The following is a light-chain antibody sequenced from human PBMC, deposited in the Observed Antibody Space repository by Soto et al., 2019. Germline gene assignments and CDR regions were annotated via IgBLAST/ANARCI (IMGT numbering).Light chain of an antibody. Sequence: EIVLTQSPGTLSLPPGERATLSCRASQSISSNYVAWYQQKPGQAPRLLIYDASSRATGIPNRFSGSGSGTDFTLTISRLEPEDFAVFYCQQYGDSPTFGQGTKVDIK. CDR1: QSISSNY. CDR3: QQYGDSPT. J-gene: IGKJ1*01. V-gene: IGKV3-20*01. CDR2: DAS.